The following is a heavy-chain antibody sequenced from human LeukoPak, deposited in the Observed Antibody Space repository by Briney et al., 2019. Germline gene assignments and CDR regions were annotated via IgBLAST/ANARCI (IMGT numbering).Heavy chain of an antibody. CDR2: ISADAVDT. CDR3: AKDVWWSVS. CDR1: GFTFSSYA. V-gene: IGHV3-23*01. Sequence: QTGGSLRLSCAASGFTFSSYAMTWVRQAPGKGLEWVSAISADAVDTFYAPSVKGRFTISRDDSKNTLYLQINSLRAEDTAMYYCAKDVWWSVSWGQGTLVTVSS. J-gene: IGHJ5*02. D-gene: IGHD2-8*02.